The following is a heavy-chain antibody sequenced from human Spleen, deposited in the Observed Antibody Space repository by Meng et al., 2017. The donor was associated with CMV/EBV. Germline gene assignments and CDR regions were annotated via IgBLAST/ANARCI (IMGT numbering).Heavy chain of an antibody. J-gene: IGHJ4*02. D-gene: IGHD6-13*01. CDR2: INHSGST. Sequence: SQTLSLTCEVYGGSFSCYYWSWIRQPPGKGLEWIREINHSGSTNYNPSLKSRVTISVDTSKNQFSLKLSSVTAAGTAVYYCARALGAAAGLFDDWGQGTLVTVSS. CDR1: GGSFSCYY. CDR3: ARALGAAAGLFDD. V-gene: IGHV4-34*01.